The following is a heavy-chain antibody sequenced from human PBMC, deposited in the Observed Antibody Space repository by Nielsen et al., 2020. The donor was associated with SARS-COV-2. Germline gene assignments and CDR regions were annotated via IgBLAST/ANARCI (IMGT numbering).Heavy chain of an antibody. CDR1: GFTFSSYW. V-gene: IGHV3-74*01. CDR2: INSDGSST. Sequence: HSYAASGFTFSSYWMHWVRHAPGKALVWVSRINSDGSSTSYAGSVKGRFTISRDNSKNTLYLQMNSLRAEDTAVYYCAKEGFGHYFAYWGQGTLVTVSS. CDR3: AKEGFGHYFAY. J-gene: IGHJ4*02. D-gene: IGHD3-10*01.